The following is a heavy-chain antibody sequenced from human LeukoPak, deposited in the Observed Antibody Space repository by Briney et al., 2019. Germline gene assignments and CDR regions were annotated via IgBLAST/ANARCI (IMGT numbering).Heavy chain of an antibody. CDR1: GFTFSSDA. CDR3: AKDQDYGDYVFDY. D-gene: IGHD4-17*01. J-gene: IGHJ4*02. CDR2: ISGSGGST. Sequence: GGSLRLSCAASGFTFSSDAMSWVRQAPGKGLEMVSAISGSGGSTYYADSVKGRFTISRDNSKNTLYLQMNSLRAEDTAVYYCAKDQDYGDYVFDYWGQGTLVTVSS. V-gene: IGHV3-23*01.